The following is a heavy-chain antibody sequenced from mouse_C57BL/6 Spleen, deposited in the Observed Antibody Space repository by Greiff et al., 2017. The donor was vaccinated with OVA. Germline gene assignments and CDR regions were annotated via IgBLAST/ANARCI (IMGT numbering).Heavy chain of an antibody. J-gene: IGHJ4*01. V-gene: IGHV3-6*01. Sequence: EVQLQQSGPGLVKPSQSLSLTCSVTGYSITSGYYWNWIRQFPGNKLEWMGYISYDGSNNYNPSLKNRISITRDTSKNQFFLKLNSVTTEDTATYYCAREGWRGYDGDYYAMDYGGQGTSVTVSS. D-gene: IGHD2-2*01. CDR2: ISYDGSN. CDR1: GYSITSGYY. CDR3: AREGWRGYDGDYYAMDY.